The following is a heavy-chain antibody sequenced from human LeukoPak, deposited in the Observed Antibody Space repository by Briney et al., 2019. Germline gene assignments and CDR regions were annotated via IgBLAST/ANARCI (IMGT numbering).Heavy chain of an antibody. J-gene: IGHJ4*02. D-gene: IGHD2-2*01. CDR1: GFTFSSYS. V-gene: IGHV3-21*01. CDR2: ISSSSSYI. Sequence: GGSLRLSCAASGFTFSSYSMNWVRQAPGEGLEWVSSISSSSSYIYYADSVKGRFTISRDNAKNSLYLQMNSLRAEDTAVYYCARDTCSSTSCYDDYWGQGTLVTVSS. CDR3: ARDTCSSTSCYDDY.